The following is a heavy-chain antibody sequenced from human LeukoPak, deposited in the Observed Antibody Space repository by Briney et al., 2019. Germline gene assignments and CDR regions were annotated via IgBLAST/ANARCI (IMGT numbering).Heavy chain of an antibody. D-gene: IGHD5-24*01. CDR2: ISAYNGNT. J-gene: IGHJ4*02. CDR3: ARDPESNTWLQADY. Sequence: SVKVSCKASGYTFTSYGISWVRQAPGQGLEWIGWISAYNGNTNYAQKLQGRVTMTTDTSTSTAYMELRSLRSDDTAVYYCARDPESNTWLQADYWGQGTLVTVSP. CDR1: GYTFTSYG. V-gene: IGHV1-18*01.